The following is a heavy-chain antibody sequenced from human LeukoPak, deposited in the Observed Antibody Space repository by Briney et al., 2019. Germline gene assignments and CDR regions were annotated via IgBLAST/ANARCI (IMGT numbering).Heavy chain of an antibody. CDR3: ARGGGYYDSSGYYGHDWFDP. CDR1: GFTFSSYS. CDR2: ISSSSSTI. D-gene: IGHD3-22*01. J-gene: IGHJ5*02. V-gene: IGHV3-48*02. Sequence: GSLRLSCAASGFTFSSYSMNWVRQAPGEGLEWVSYISSSSSTIYYADSVKGRFTISRDNAKNSLYLQMNSLRDEDTAVYYCARGGGYYDSSGYYGHDWFDPWGQGTLVTVSS.